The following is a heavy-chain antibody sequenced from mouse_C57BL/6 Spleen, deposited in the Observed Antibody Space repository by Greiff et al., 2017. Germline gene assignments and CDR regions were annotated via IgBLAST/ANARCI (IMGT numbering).Heavy chain of an antibody. V-gene: IGHV1-81*01. J-gene: IGHJ1*03. CDR3: ARYGTVGHLYFWG. Sequence: QVQLQQPGAELVRPGASVKLSCKASGYTFTSYGIRWVKQRPGQGLEWIGKIEPSGGDTYYNEKFKDKATLTADKSSSTAYMELRSLTSEDSAVYFCARYGTVGHLYFWGWGTRPTVA. CDR1: GYTFTSYG. CDR2: IEPSGGDT. D-gene: IGHD1-1*01.